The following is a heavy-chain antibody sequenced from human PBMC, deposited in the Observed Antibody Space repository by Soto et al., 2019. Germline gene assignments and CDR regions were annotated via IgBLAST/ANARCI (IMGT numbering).Heavy chain of an antibody. CDR2: IIPILGIA. CDR1: GGTFSSYT. D-gene: IGHD1-7*01. CDR3: ARTPALELRHFDL. V-gene: IGHV1-69*02. Sequence: QVQLVQSGAEVKKPGSSVKVSCKASGGTFSSYTISWVRQAPGQGLEWMGRIIPILGIANYAKKFQGRVTITADKSTSTDYMELSSLRSEDTAVYYCARTPALELRHFDLWGRGTLVTVSS. J-gene: IGHJ2*01.